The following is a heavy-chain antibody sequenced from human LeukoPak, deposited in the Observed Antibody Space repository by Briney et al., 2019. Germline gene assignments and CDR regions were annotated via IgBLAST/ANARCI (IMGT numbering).Heavy chain of an antibody. V-gene: IGHV1-18*01. D-gene: IGHD6-13*01. CDR2: ISAYNGNT. J-gene: IGHJ3*02. Sequence: ASVKVSCKASGYTFTSYGISWVRQAPGQGLEWMGWISAYNGNTNYAQKLQGRVTMTTDTSTSKAYMELRSLRSAATAVYYCARAVYSSSWYGAFDIWGQGTMVTVSS. CDR1: GYTFTSYG. CDR3: ARAVYSSSWYGAFDI.